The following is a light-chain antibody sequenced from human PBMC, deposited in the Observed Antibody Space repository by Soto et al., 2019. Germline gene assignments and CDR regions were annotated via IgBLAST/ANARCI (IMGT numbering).Light chain of an antibody. V-gene: IGKV1-39*01. Sequence: DIQMTQSPSSLSASVGDRVTITCRASQSIISYLNWYQQKPGKAPKLLIYAADSLQSGVPSRLSGSGSGTDFTLTISSLQPEDFATYYCQQTYSTPLTFGGGTKVDIK. CDR3: QQTYSTPLT. J-gene: IGKJ4*01. CDR2: AAD. CDR1: QSIISY.